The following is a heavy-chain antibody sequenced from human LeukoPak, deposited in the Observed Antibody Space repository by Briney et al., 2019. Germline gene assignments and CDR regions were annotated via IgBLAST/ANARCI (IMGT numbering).Heavy chain of an antibody. Sequence: PSETLSLTCGVSGGSIDITNYWSWVRQAPGKGLEWIGVISHSGTTNYNPSLRSRVTIFLDRATNQFSLSLTSVTAADSPVCYCSRENRPFCPFAYWGQGVLVTVSS. J-gene: IGHJ4*02. CDR3: SRENRPFCPFAY. D-gene: IGHD2/OR15-2a*01. CDR1: GGSIDITNY. V-gene: IGHV4-4*02. CDR2: ISHSGTT.